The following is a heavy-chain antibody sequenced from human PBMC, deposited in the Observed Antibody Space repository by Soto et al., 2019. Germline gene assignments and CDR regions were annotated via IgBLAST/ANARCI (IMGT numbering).Heavy chain of an antibody. CDR3: ARAHKGKGTVVTRYALDI. Sequence: QVQLVQSGAEVKKPGASVKVSCKASGYAFTSYGISWVRQAPGQGLEWMGWISVYNGNTNYAQKLQGRVTMTTDTSTSTAYMELRSLRSDDTDVYYCARAHKGKGTVVTRYALDIWGQGTMVTVSS. CDR2: ISVYNGNT. J-gene: IGHJ3*02. CDR1: GYAFTSYG. D-gene: IGHD2-21*02. V-gene: IGHV1-18*04.